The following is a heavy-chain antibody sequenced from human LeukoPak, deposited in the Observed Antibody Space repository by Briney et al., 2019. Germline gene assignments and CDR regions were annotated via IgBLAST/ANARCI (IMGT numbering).Heavy chain of an antibody. CDR1: GGSFSGYY. CDR3: ARGRQEAHRKLEPSRNWFDP. V-gene: IGHV4-34*01. CDR2: INHGGST. J-gene: IGHJ5*02. D-gene: IGHD1-1*01. Sequence: PSETLSLTCAVYGGSFSGYYWSWIRQPPGKGLEWIGEINHGGSTNYNPSLKSRVTISVDTSKNQFSLKLSSVTAADTAVYYCARGRQEAHRKLEPSRNWFDPWGQGTLVTVSS.